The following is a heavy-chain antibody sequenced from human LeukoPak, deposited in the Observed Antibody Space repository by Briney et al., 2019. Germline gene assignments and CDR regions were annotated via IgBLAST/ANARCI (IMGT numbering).Heavy chain of an antibody. V-gene: IGHV4-34*01. CDR3: ARGFPRIAVDY. CDR2: INHSGST. D-gene: IGHD6-19*01. J-gene: IGHJ4*02. CDR1: GGSFSGYY. Sequence: PSETLSLTCAVHGGSFSGYYWSWIRQPPGKGLEWIGEINHSGSTNYNPSLKSRVTISVDASKNQFSPKLSSVTAADTAVYYCARGFPRIAVDYWGQGTLVTVSS.